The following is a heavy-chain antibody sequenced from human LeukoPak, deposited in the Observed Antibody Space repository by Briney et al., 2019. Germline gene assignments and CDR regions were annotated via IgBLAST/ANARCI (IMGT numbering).Heavy chain of an antibody. CDR2: INHSGST. CDR3: ARSTYAYSSGWPNGNYGMDV. V-gene: IGHV4-34*01. D-gene: IGHD6-19*01. Sequence: PSETLSLTCAVYGGSFSGYYWSWIRQPPGKGLEWIGEINHSGSTNYNPSLKSRVTISVDTSKNQFSLKLSSVTAADTAVYYYARSTYAYSSGWPNGNYGMDVWGQGTTVTVSS. CDR1: GGSFSGYY. J-gene: IGHJ6*02.